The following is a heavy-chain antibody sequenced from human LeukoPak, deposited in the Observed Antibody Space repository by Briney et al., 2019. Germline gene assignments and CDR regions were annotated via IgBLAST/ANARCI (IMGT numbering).Heavy chain of an antibody. CDR3: AGARYYYASSGYPFDY. CDR2: IYTSGST. D-gene: IGHD3-22*01. V-gene: IGHV4-61*02. Sequence: PSQTLSLTCTVSGGSISSGSCYWSWIPPRAGKGLDWIVRIYTSGSTTYTPPLTSRVTISVDTSKNQFSLRLSSVTAADTAVYYCAGARYYYASSGYPFDYWGQGTLVTVSS. J-gene: IGHJ4*02. CDR1: GGSISSGSCY.